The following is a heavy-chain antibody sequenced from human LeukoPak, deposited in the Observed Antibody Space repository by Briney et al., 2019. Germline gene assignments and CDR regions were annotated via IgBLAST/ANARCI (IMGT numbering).Heavy chain of an antibody. J-gene: IGHJ5*01. Sequence: GASVTVSCTASGYSFTSYDMNWVRQAPGQGLEWMGWMNDNTGATDYAQKFQGRVTMTSDTSIRTAYMELSSLRSEDTAIYYCARRNSWYDSWGQGTLVTVLS. V-gene: IGHV1-8*01. CDR3: ARRNSWYDS. CDR2: MNDNTGAT. D-gene: IGHD4-11*01. CDR1: GYSFTSYD.